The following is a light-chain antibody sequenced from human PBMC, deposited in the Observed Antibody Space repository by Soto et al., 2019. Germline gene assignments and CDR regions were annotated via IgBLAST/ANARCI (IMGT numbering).Light chain of an antibody. Sequence: QSALTQPPSASGSPGQSVTISCTGSSTDIGGYDFVSWYQQQPGKAPRLLIYEVYKRTSGVPDRFSGSKSGNTASLTVSGLQGEDEADYYCSSFARSTAPCVLFGGGTQLTVL. CDR1: STDIGGYDF. J-gene: IGLJ2*01. V-gene: IGLV2-8*01. CDR3: SSFARSTAPCVL. CDR2: EVY.